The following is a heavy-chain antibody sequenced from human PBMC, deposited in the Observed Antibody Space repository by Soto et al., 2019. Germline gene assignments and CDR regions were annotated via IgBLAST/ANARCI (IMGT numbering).Heavy chain of an antibody. CDR2: INHSGST. J-gene: IGHJ3*02. CDR3: ARGGRYSSSWSRGDAFDI. CDR1: GGSISSGGYS. V-gene: IGHV4-30-2*01. D-gene: IGHD6-13*01. Sequence: PSETLSLTCAVSGGSISSGGYSWSWIRQPPGKGLEWIGEINHSGSTNYNPSLKSRVTISVDTSKNQFSPKLSSVTAADTAVYYCARGGRYSSSWSRGDAFDIWGQGTMVTVS.